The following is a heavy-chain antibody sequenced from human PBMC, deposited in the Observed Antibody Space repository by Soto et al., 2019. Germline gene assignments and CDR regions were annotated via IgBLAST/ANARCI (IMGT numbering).Heavy chain of an antibody. CDR2: IIPILGIA. J-gene: IGHJ5*02. CDR3: ARASVYYDFWSGLENWFDP. CDR1: GGTFSSYT. V-gene: IGHV1-69*02. Sequence: QVQLVQSGAEVKKPGSSVKVSCKASGGTFSSYTISWVRQAPGQGLEWMGRIIPILGIANYAQKFQGRVTITADKSTSTAYMELSSLRSEDTAVYYCARASVYYDFWSGLENWFDPWGQGTLVTVSS. D-gene: IGHD3-3*01.